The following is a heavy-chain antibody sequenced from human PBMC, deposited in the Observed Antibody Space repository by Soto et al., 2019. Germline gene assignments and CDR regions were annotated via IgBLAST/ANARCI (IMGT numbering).Heavy chain of an antibody. D-gene: IGHD2-21*02. CDR1: GFTFSSYA. CDR2: ISGSGGST. J-gene: IGHJ6*03. Sequence: GGSLRLSCAASGFTFSSYAMSWVRQAPGKGLEWVSAISGSGGSTYYADSVKGRFTISRDNSKNTLYLQMNSLRAEDTAVYYCAKGLGDRYYYYYMDVWGKGTTVIVSS. V-gene: IGHV3-23*01. CDR3: AKGLGDRYYYYYMDV.